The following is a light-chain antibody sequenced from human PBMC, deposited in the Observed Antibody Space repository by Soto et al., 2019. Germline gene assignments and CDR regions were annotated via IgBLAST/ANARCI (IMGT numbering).Light chain of an antibody. Sequence: QSVLTQPPSASGTPGQRVTISCSGSSSNIGSNAVNWYQQLPGTAPKLLIYNNNQRPSGVPDRFSASKSGTSASLAISGLQSDDEADYYCAAWDNRLNVLVFGGGTQLTVL. CDR3: AAWDNRLNVLV. CDR1: SSNIGSNA. J-gene: IGLJ2*01. CDR2: NNN. V-gene: IGLV1-44*01.